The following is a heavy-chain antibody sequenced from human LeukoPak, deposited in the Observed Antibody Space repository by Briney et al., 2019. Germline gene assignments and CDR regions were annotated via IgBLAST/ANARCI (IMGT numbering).Heavy chain of an antibody. CDR3: AKDPGIMIVVVITLDY. D-gene: IGHD3-22*01. CDR1: GFIFKDYG. Sequence: QPGGSLRLSCAASGFIFKDYGMHWVRQAPGKGLEWVAVTSYDGTRQFYADSVKGRFTISRDNSKNTLYLQMNSLRAEDTAVYYCAKDPGIMIVVVITLDYWGQGTLVTVSS. J-gene: IGHJ4*02. CDR2: TSYDGTRQ. V-gene: IGHV3-30*18.